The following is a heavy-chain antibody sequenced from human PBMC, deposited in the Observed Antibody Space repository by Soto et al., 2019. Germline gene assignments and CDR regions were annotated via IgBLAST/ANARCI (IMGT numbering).Heavy chain of an antibody. CDR3: ARGPYGDKVDY. CDR1: QGSLGNVIYC. Sequence: PSKTASLGSTVAQGSLGNVIYCWSWIRQSPDKGLEWIGHIYNGGNTYNNPSLESRVAISVDTSKNQFSLKLSSVSAADTAVYYCARGPYGDKVDYWGQG. V-gene: IGHV4-30-4*01. D-gene: IGHD3-16*01. CDR2: IYNGGNT. J-gene: IGHJ4*02.